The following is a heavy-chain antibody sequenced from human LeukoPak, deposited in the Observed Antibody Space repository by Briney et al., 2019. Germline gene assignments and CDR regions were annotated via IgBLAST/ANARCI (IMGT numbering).Heavy chain of an antibody. Sequence: GGSLRLSCAASGFTFSSYSMNWVRQAPGKGLEWVSSIGSSSSYIYYADSVKGRFTISRDNAKNSLYLQMNSLRAEDTAVYYCARIDYGDYEREVDAFDIWGQGTMVTVSS. V-gene: IGHV3-21*01. J-gene: IGHJ3*02. CDR3: ARIDYGDYEREVDAFDI. D-gene: IGHD4-17*01. CDR2: IGSSSSYI. CDR1: GFTFSSYS.